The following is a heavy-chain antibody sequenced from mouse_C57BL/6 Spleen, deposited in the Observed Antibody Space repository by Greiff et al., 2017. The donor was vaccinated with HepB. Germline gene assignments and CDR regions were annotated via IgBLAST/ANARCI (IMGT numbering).Heavy chain of an antibody. J-gene: IGHJ3*01. CDR2: IYPYNGVS. CDR3: ARPDGYDEAWFAY. CDR1: GYSFTGYY. V-gene: IGHV1-31*01. D-gene: IGHD2-2*01. Sequence: LVESGPELVKPGASVKISCKASGYSFTGYYIHWVKQSHGNILDWIGYIYPYNGVSSYNQKFKGKATLTVDKSSSTAYMELRSLTSEDSAVYYCARPDGYDEAWFAYWGQGTLVTVSA.